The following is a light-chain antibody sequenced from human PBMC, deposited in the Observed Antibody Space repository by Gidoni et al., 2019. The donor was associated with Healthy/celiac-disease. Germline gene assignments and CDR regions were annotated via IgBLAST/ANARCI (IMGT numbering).Light chain of an antibody. CDR1: SSNIGSNY. Sequence: QSVLPQPPSASGTPGQRVTISCSGSSSNIGSNYVYWYQQLPGTAPKLLIYSNNQRPSGVPDRVSGSKSGTSASLASSGLRSEDEADYYCAAWDDSLSGWVFGGGTKLTVL. CDR3: AAWDDSLSGWV. J-gene: IGLJ3*02. V-gene: IGLV1-47*02. CDR2: SNN.